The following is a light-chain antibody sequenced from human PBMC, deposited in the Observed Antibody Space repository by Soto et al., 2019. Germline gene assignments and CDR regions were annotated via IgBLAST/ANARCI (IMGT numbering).Light chain of an antibody. CDR2: DAS. CDR3: QQYNKWPLT. V-gene: IGKV3-15*01. J-gene: IGKJ1*01. CDR1: QSVSSY. Sequence: EIVMTQSPGTLSLSPGERATLSCRASQSVSSYLAWYQQKPGQAPRLLIYDASNRATGIPVRFSGSASGTEFTLTISSLQSEDFTVYYCQQYNKWPLTFGQGTKVDIK.